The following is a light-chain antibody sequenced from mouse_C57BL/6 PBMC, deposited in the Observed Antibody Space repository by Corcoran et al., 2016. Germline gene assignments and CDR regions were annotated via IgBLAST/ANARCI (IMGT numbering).Light chain of an antibody. CDR2: YAN. J-gene: IGKJ2*01. Sequence: QLTQPASASASVGDTVKISCRASQSVNSYLNWYQQKPGQAPKLLIYYANNLASGVPSRFSGSGSGTDFTLTISSLQPQDFAVYYCQQYQTWPYTFGAGTKLEIK. CDR3: QQYQTWPYT. V-gene: IGKV11-125*01. CDR1: QSVNSY.